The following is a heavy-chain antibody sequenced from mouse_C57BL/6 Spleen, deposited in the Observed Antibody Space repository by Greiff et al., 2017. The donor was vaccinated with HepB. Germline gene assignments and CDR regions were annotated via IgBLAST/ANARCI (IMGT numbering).Heavy chain of an antibody. Sequence: VQLVESGPELVKPGASVKLSCKASGYTFTSYDINWVKQRPGQGLEWIGWIYPRDGSTKYNEKFKGKATLTVDTSSSTAYMELHSLTSEVSAVYFCAREGYYGSSSAWFAYWGQGTLVTVSA. D-gene: IGHD1-1*01. V-gene: IGHV1-85*01. CDR1: GYTFTSYD. J-gene: IGHJ3*01. CDR3: AREGYYGSSSAWFAY. CDR2: IYPRDGST.